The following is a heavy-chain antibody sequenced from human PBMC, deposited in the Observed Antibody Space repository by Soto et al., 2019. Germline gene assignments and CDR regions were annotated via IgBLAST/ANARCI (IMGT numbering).Heavy chain of an antibody. J-gene: IGHJ6*02. Sequence: GSLRLSCATSGFTFSNFDMHWVRQVPGKGLEWVSAIGAARDPYYLGSVKGRFTISRENAKNSVYLQMNDLRAGDSAVYYCARAYTGRLPRRADYYYAMDVWGQGTTVTVSS. V-gene: IGHV3-13*05. CDR3: ARAYTGRLPRRADYYYAMDV. CDR1: GFTFSNFD. CDR2: IGAARDP. D-gene: IGHD2-2*02.